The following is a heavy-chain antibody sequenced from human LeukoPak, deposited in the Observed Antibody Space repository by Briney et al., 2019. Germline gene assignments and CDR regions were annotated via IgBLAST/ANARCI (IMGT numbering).Heavy chain of an antibody. V-gene: IGHV3-9*01. CDR2: ISWNSGSI. D-gene: IGHD6-6*01. Sequence: GGSLRLSCAASGFTFDDYAMHWVRQAPGKGLEWVSGISWNSGSIGYADSVKGRFTISRDNSKNTLYLQMNSLRAEDTAVYYCARGFAARSFVGYWSQGTLVTVSS. J-gene: IGHJ4*02. CDR3: ARGFAARSFVGY. CDR1: GFTFDDYA.